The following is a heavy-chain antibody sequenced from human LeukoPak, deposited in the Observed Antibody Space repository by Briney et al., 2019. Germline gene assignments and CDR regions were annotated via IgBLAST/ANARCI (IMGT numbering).Heavy chain of an antibody. J-gene: IGHJ3*02. V-gene: IGHV3-30*01. Sequence: GGSLRLSCAASGFTFSSYAMHWVRQAPGKGLEWVAVISYDGSNKYYADSVKGRFTISRDNSKNTLYLQMNSLRAEDAAVYYCAVLVGARQADAFDIWGQGTMVTVSS. CDR1: GFTFSSYA. CDR2: ISYDGSNK. D-gene: IGHD1-26*01. CDR3: AVLVGARQADAFDI.